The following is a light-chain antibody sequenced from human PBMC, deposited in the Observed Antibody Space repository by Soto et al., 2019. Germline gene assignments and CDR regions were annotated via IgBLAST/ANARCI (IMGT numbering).Light chain of an antibody. J-gene: IGLJ2*01. CDR2: GNS. V-gene: IGLV1-40*01. CDR3: QSYDSSLSGSVV. CDR1: SSNIGAGYD. Sequence: QSVLTQPPSVSGAPGQRVTISCTGSSSNIGAGYDVHWYQQLPGTAPKLLIYGNSNRPSGVPDRFSGSKSGNSASLAITGIQAEDEADYSCQSYDSSLSGSVVFGGGTKLTVL.